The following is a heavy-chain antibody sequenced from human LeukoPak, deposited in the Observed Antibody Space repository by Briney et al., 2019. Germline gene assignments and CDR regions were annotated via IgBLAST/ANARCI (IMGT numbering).Heavy chain of an antibody. J-gene: IGHJ6*02. CDR2: ISSSGSTI. V-gene: IGHV3-48*03. CDR1: GFTFSSYE. CDR3: ARSAYYYDSRGYHNFYHYGMDV. D-gene: IGHD3-22*01. Sequence: GGSLRLSCAASGFTFSSYEMNWVRQAPGKGLEWVSYISSSGSTIFYADSVKGRFTISRDNAKNSLYLQMNSLRAEDTAVYYCARSAYYYDSRGYHNFYHYGMDVWGQGTTVTVSS.